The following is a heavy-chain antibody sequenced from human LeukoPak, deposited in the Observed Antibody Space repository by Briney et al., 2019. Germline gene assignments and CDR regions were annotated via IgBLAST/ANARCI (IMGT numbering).Heavy chain of an antibody. Sequence: PGGSLRLSCAASGFSFSSYNMNWVRQTPGKGLEWVSSITSSSTYTFYADSVKGRFTISRDNARNSLYLQMNSLRAEDTAVYYCARAPLLRFLEWLSNLDYWGQGTLVTVSS. CDR1: GFSFSSYN. J-gene: IGHJ4*02. CDR3: ARAPLLRFLEWLSNLDY. CDR2: ITSSSTYT. D-gene: IGHD3-3*01. V-gene: IGHV3-21*01.